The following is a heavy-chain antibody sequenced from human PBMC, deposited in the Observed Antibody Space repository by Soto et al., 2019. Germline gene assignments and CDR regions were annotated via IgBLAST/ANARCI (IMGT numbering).Heavy chain of an antibody. J-gene: IGHJ5*02. CDR1: GGSISSGGYY. V-gene: IGHV4-31*03. Sequence: PSETLSLTCTVSGGSISSGGYYWSWIRQHPGKGLEWIGYIYYSGSTYYNPSLKSRVTISVDTSKNQFSLKLSSVTAADTAVYYCARAWELRYFDWQPNWFDPWGQGTLVTVSS. D-gene: IGHD3-9*01. CDR3: ARAWELRYFDWQPNWFDP. CDR2: IYYSGST.